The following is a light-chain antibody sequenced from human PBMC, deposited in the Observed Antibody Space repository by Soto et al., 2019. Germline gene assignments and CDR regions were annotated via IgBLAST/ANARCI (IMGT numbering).Light chain of an antibody. CDR1: SSDVGGYNY. CDR2: EVS. Sequence: SVLTQPASVSGSSGQSITIYCTGTSSDVGGYNYVSWYQQHPGKAPKLMIYEVSNRPSGVSNRFSGSKYGNTASLTVSALQAEDEADYYCRPFTEANYLVFATRTKAIV. V-gene: IGLV2-14*01. CDR3: RPFTEANYLV. J-gene: IGLJ1*01.